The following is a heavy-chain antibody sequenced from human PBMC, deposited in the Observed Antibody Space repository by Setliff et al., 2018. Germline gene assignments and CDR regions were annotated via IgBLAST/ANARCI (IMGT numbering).Heavy chain of an antibody. Sequence: ASVKVSCKASGYTFRNYAFAWVGQAPGQGLEWVGWISVYNGDTNYAQKFQGRVTLTTDTSTSTAYMELRSLTSDDSASYYCARAPSVELVTIRTNSWFTYWGQGTLVT. CDR1: GYTFRNYA. J-gene: IGHJ4*02. D-gene: IGHD5-18*01. CDR3: ARAPSVELVTIRTNSWFTY. V-gene: IGHV1-18*01. CDR2: ISVYNGDT.